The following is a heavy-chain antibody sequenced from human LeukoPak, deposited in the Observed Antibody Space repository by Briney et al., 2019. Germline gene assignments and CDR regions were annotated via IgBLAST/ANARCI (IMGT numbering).Heavy chain of an antibody. Sequence: PSETLSLTCTVSGGSISSSSYYWGWIRQPPGKGLEWIGSIYYSGSTYYNPSLKSRVTISVDTSKNQFSLKLSSVTAADTAVFYCAGATRGAFDIWGQGTMVTVSS. CDR2: IYYSGST. V-gene: IGHV4-39*01. CDR1: GGSISSSSYY. J-gene: IGHJ3*02. D-gene: IGHD1-26*01. CDR3: AGATRGAFDI.